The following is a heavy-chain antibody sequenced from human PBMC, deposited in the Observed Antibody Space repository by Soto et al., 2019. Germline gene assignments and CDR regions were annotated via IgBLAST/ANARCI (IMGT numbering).Heavy chain of an antibody. Sequence: QVQLVESGGGVVQPGRSLRLSCAASGFTFSSYGMHWVRQAPGKGLEWVAVIWYDGSNKYYADYVKGRFTISRDNSKNTLYLQMNSLRAEDTAVYYCAREVVVASYGPAPVYGMDVWRQGPTVTVSS. CDR1: GFTFSSYG. CDR3: AREVVVASYGPAPVYGMDV. V-gene: IGHV3-33*01. CDR2: IWYDGSNK. D-gene: IGHD2-21*01. J-gene: IGHJ6*02.